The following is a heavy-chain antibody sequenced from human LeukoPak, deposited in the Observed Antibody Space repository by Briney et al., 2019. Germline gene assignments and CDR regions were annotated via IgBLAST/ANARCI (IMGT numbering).Heavy chain of an antibody. J-gene: IGHJ5*02. CDR1: GGSISSYY. CDR2: IYTSGST. D-gene: IGHD5-12*01. V-gene: IGHV4-4*07. CDR3: ARDSPGAGYSGYDSFFWFDP. Sequence: SETLSLTCTVSGGSISSYYWSWNRQPAGKGLEWIGRIYTSGSTNYNPSLKSRVTMSVDTSKNQFSLKLSSVTAADTAVYYCARDSPGAGYSGYDSFFWFDPWGQGTLVTVSS.